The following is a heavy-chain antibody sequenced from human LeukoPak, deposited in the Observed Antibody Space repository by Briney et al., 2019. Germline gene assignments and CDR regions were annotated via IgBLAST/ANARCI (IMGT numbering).Heavy chain of an antibody. CDR1: GVSITNGYW. J-gene: IGHJ6*03. Sequence: ASGTLSLTCVVSGVSITNGYWWYWVRPTPGKGLEWIGEIYHNGRTKYNPSLKSRVTISVDTSKNQFSLKLSSVTAADTAVYYCARGRAKQWLVRTNNYYYYMDVWGKGTTVTVSS. CDR2: IYHNGRT. V-gene: IGHV4-4*02. CDR3: ARGRAKQWLVRTNNYYYYMDV. D-gene: IGHD6-19*01.